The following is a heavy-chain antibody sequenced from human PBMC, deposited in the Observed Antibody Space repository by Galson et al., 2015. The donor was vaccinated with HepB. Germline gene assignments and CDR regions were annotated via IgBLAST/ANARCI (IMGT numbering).Heavy chain of an antibody. CDR2: LNNNGGTT. V-gene: IGHV3-23*01. J-gene: IGHJ4*02. CDR3: AKDSSAYYYDSSGF. D-gene: IGHD3-22*01. CDR1: GFSFTTYG. Sequence: SLRLSCAASGFSFTTYGMAWVRQAPEKGLEWVSGLNNNGGTTDYAESVRGRFTISRDNSKNKLYLQMNSLRAEDTALYYCAKDSSAYYYDSSGFWGQGTLVTVSS.